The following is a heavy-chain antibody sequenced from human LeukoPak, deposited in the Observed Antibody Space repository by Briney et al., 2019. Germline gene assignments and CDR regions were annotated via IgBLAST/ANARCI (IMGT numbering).Heavy chain of an antibody. CDR3: RGYCSGGSCYFLVDY. J-gene: IGHJ4*02. D-gene: IGHD2-15*01. Sequence: GGSLRLSCAASGFSFTNYTMNWVHQAPGKGLEWDSSISSSSSYRYYADSVKGRFTISRDNAKNSLYLQMNSLRAEDTAVYCARGYCSGGSCYFLVDYWGQGTLVTVSS. CDR2: ISSSSSYR. V-gene: IGHV3-21*01. CDR1: GFSFTNYT.